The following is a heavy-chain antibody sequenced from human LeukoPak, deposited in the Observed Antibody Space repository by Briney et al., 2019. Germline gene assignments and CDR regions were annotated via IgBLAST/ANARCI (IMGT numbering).Heavy chain of an antibody. V-gene: IGHV3-53*04. D-gene: IGHD1-26*01. J-gene: IGHJ6*02. CDR1: EFTVNSNY. Sequence: GGSLRLSCAASEFTVNSNYMIWVRQAPGKGLEWVSVIYSGGSTYYADSVKGRFTISRHNSKNTLYLQMNSLRAEDTAVYYCARDGRYYGMDVWGQGTTVTVSS. CDR2: IYSGGST. CDR3: ARDGRYYGMDV.